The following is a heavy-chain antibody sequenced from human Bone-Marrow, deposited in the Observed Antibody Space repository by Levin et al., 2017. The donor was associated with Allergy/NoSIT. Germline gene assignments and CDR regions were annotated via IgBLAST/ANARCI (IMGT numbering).Heavy chain of an antibody. CDR1: GFTFSSYS. CDR2: ISSSSSYI. CDR3: AREGDYDYIWGSYRLRGYDAFDI. D-gene: IGHD3-16*02. V-gene: IGHV3-21*01. Sequence: GGSLRLSCAASGFTFSSYSMNWVRQAPGKGLEWVSSISSSSSYIYYADSVKGRFTISRDNAKNSLYLQMNSLRAEDTAVYYCAREGDYDYIWGSYRLRGYDAFDIWGQGTMVTVSS. J-gene: IGHJ3*02.